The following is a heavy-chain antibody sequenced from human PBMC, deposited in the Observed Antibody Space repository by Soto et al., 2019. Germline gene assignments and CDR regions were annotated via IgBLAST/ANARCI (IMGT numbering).Heavy chain of an antibody. J-gene: IGHJ4*02. D-gene: IGHD3-22*01. V-gene: IGHV4-38-2*01. Sequence: SETLSLTCAVSGYSISSGYYWGWIRQPPGKGLEWIGSIYHSGSTYYNPSLKSRVTISVDTSKNQFSLKLSSVTAAETAVYYCAREEYYYDSSGYYTPFYFDYWGQGTLVTVSS. CDR3: AREEYYYDSSGYYTPFYFDY. CDR1: GYSISSGYY. CDR2: IYHSGST.